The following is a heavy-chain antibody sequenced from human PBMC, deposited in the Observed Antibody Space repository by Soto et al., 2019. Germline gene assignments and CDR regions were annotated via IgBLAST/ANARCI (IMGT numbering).Heavy chain of an antibody. J-gene: IGHJ3*02. V-gene: IGHV2-5*02. D-gene: IGHD4-17*01. CDR2: IYWDDDK. CDR1: GFSLSTSGVG. CDR3: AHSYSYDYGDYFRGAFDI. Sequence: QITLKESGPTLVKPTQTLTLTCTFSGFSLSTSGVGVGWIRQPPGKALEWLALIYWDDDKRYSPSLKSRLTITKDTSKNQVVLTMTNMDPVDTATYYCAHSYSYDYGDYFRGAFDIWGQGTMVTVSS.